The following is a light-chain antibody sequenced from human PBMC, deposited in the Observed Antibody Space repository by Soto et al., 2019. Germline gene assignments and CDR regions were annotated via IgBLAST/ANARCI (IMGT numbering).Light chain of an antibody. Sequence: QSALTQPASVSGSPGQSITISCTGTSSDVGRYNLVSWYQQHPGKAPKLMIYEVSKRPSGVSNRFSGSKSGNTASLTISGLQAEDEADYYCCSYAGNSTYVFGTGTKLNRP. CDR1: SSDVGRYNL. V-gene: IGLV2-23*02. CDR3: CSYAGNSTYV. CDR2: EVS. J-gene: IGLJ1*01.